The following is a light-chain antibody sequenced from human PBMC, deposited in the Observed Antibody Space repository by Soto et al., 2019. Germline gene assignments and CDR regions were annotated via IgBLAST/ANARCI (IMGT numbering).Light chain of an antibody. Sequence: SLLTPPAPLSGSPGQSITISCTGTSSDVGSYNLVSWYQQHPGKAPKLMIYEVSKRPSGVSDRFSGSKSGNTASLTISGLQAEDEADYYCCSYAGSSTFPYVFGTGTKVTVL. J-gene: IGLJ1*01. CDR2: EVS. CDR1: SSDVGSYNL. V-gene: IGLV2-23*02. CDR3: CSYAGSSTFPYV.